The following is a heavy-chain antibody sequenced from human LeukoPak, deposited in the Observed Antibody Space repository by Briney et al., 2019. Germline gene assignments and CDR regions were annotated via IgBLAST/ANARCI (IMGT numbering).Heavy chain of an antibody. J-gene: IGHJ5*02. Sequence: GGSLRLSCAASGFTFSSYAMSWVRQAPGKGLVWVSRINTDGSRTTYADSVRGRFTSSRDNAKNTVYLQMNSLRAEDTAVYYCARVASGSYNWFDPWGQGTLVTVSS. V-gene: IGHV3-74*03. CDR1: GFTFSSYA. CDR3: ARVASGSYNWFDP. CDR2: INTDGSRT. D-gene: IGHD3-10*01.